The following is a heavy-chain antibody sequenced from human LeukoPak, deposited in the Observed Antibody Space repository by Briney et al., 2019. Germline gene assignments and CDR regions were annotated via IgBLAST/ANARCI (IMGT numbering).Heavy chain of an antibody. V-gene: IGHV4-34*01. CDR1: GGSFSGYY. CDR2: MYYRGNT. D-gene: IGHD1-7*01. CDR3: ARLYGNYQNYFDY. J-gene: IGHJ4*02. Sequence: SETLSLTCAVYGGSFSGYYWGWIRQPPGKGLEWVGHMYYRGNTFYNPSLKSRVTISVDTSKNQFSLKLRSVTAADTAVCYCARLYGNYQNYFDYWGQGTLVTVSS.